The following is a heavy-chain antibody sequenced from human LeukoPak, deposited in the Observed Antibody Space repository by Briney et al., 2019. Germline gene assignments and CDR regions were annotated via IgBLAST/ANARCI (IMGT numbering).Heavy chain of an antibody. CDR1: GGSLSSYY. V-gene: IGHV4-59*01. D-gene: IGHD3-10*01. CDR2: IYYSGST. Sequence: SETLSLTCTVSGGSLSSYYWSWIRQPPGKGLEWIGYIYYSGSTNYNPSLKSRVTISVDTSKNQFSLKLSSVTAADTAVYYCATALYYYGSGSYPRFDYWGQGTLVTVSS. J-gene: IGHJ4*02. CDR3: ATALYYYGSGSYPRFDY.